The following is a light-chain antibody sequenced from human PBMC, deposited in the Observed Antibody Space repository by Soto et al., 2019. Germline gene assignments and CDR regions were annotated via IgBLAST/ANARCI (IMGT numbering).Light chain of an antibody. J-gene: IGLJ2*01. CDR1: SSNIGSFYD. V-gene: IGLV1-40*01. Sequence: QSVLTRPPSVSGAPGQRVTIPCTGSSSNIGSFYDVHWYQQLPGTVPKLIIYGDNNRPSGVPDRFSGSKSGTAASLAITGLQAEDEADYYCQYYANSLHHVVFGGGTKLTV. CDR3: QYYANSLHHVV. CDR2: GDN.